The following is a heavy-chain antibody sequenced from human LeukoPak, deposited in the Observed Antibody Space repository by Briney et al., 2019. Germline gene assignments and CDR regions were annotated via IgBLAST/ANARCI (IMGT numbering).Heavy chain of an antibody. Sequence: GVSLRLSCAASGFTFSSYAMIGSRGARGRGREWVSAYSGSCCNTLYADSVERRFTISRDNSKNTLYVQMNSLSAEDTAVYHCAKDRGGNQLLSDYWGEGTLVTVSS. J-gene: IGHJ4*02. V-gene: IGHV3-23*01. CDR3: AKDRGGNQLLSDY. CDR2: YSGSCCNT. D-gene: IGHD2-2*01. CDR1: GFTFSSYA.